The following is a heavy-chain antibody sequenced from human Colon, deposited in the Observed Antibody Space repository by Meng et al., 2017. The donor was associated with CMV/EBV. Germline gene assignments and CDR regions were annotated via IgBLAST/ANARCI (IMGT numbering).Heavy chain of an antibody. J-gene: IGHJ4*02. Sequence: GESLKISCAASGFSVTDTYMSWVRQSPGKGLEWVSVIYRGDATHYADSVKGRFTISRDNSKNTLYLQMNSLRAEDTAVYYCARGRGSGTYYYFDYWGQGTLVTVSS. D-gene: IGHD3-10*01. CDR3: ARGRGSGTYYYFDY. CDR1: GFSVTDTY. CDR2: IYRGDAT. V-gene: IGHV3-66*02.